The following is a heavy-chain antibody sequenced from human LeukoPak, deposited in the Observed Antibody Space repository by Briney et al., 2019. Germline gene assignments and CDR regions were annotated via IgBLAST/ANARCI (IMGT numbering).Heavy chain of an antibody. CDR3: ARRFRRDGYRWLGWFDP. CDR1: GGSFSGYY. V-gene: IGHV4-34*01. Sequence: SETLSLTCAVYGGSFSGYYWSWIRQPPGKGLEWIGEINHSGSTNYNPSLKSRVTISVDTSKNQFSLKLSSVTAADTAVYYCARRFRRDGYRWLGWFDPWGQGTLVPVSS. CDR2: INHSGST. D-gene: IGHD5-24*01. J-gene: IGHJ5*02.